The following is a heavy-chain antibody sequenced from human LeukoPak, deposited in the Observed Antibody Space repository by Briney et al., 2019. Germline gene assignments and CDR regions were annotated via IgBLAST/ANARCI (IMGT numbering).Heavy chain of an antibody. CDR2: IYYSGST. J-gene: IGHJ6*02. D-gene: IGHD5-12*01. CDR3: ARDRGIVATIADYYYYGMDV. V-gene: IGHV4-59*01. CDR1: GGSISSYY. Sequence: SETLSLTCTVSGGSISSYYWSWIRQPPGKGLEWIGYIYYSGSTNYNPSLKSRVTMSVDTSKNQFSLKLSSVTAADTAVYYCARDRGIVATIADYYYYGMDVWGQGTTVTVSS.